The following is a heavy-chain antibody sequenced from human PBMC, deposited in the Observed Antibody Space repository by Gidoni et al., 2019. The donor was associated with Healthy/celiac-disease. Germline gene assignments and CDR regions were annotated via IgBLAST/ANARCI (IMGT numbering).Heavy chain of an antibody. CDR1: GFPLSTSGVG. V-gene: IGHV2-5*02. CDR3: AHRRDGYNQEGAFDI. CDR2: IYWDDDK. J-gene: IGHJ3*02. D-gene: IGHD5-12*01. Sequence: QITLKESGPTLVKPTQTLPLTCTFSGFPLSTSGVGVGWIRQPPGKALEWLALIYWDDDKRYSPSLKSRLTITKDTSKNQVVLTMTNMDPVDTATYYCAHRRDGYNQEGAFDIWGQGTMVTVSS.